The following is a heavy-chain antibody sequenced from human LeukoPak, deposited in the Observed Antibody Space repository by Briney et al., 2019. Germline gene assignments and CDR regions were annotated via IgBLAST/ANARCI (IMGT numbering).Heavy chain of an antibody. CDR3: ARDPGELPLDY. CDR1: GGSISSYY. J-gene: IGHJ4*02. Sequence: SETLSLTCTVSGGSISSYYWSWIRQLPGKKLEWIGYVFYIGSTYYNPSLKSRVTMSVDTSKNQFSLKLSSVTAADTAVYYCARDPGELPLDYWGQGTLVTVSS. CDR2: VFYIGST. V-gene: IGHV4-59*12. D-gene: IGHD1-26*01.